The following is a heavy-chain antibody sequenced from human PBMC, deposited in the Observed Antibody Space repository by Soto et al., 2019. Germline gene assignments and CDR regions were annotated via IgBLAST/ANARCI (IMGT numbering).Heavy chain of an antibody. CDR3: ARDVVRSTAGDS. CDR2: IIPIFTRT. D-gene: IGHD2-15*01. V-gene: IGHV1-69*01. Sequence: QLQLVQSGTEVKEPGSSVKVSCKASGGTFSTSSFVWVRQGPGQGLEWMGGIIPIFTRTHFAQKFQGRVTFSADESTRTTYMELRSLTSEDTAIYYCARDVVRSTAGDSWGQGPLVTVSS. J-gene: IGHJ4*02. CDR1: GGTFSTSS.